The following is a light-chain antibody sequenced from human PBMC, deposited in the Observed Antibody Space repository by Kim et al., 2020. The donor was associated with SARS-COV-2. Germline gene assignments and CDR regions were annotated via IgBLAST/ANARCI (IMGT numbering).Light chain of an antibody. CDR1: SSDVSYYTS. CDR3: SSHTTSSTYV. CDR2: DVS. Sequence: HSITSSRTGTSSDVSYYTSVSWYQQHPDKAPKLIMYDVSERASGVSNRFSGSQSGNTASLTISGLWAEDEADYYCSSHTTSSTYVFGSGTQLTVL. J-gene: IGLJ1*01. V-gene: IGLV2-14*04.